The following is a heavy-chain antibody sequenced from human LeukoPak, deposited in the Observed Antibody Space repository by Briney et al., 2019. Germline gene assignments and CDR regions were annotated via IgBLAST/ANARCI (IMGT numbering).Heavy chain of an antibody. CDR1: GDFITAYY. V-gene: IGHV4-59*08. CDR2: VYYSGGT. Sequence: SETLSLTCSVSGDFITAYYWSWIRQPPGKGLEWIGYVYYSGGTEYNPSLRSRVTISLEMAKHQFSLNLTSVTAADTAVYSRARRDDSSSWYAGAFDIWGPGTMVTVSS. J-gene: IGHJ3*02. D-gene: IGHD6-13*01. CDR3: ARRDDSSSWYAGAFDI.